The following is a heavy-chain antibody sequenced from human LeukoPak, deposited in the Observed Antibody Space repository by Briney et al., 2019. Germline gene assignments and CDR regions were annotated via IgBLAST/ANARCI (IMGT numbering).Heavy chain of an antibody. CDR1: GSTFSTSS. V-gene: IGHV3-48*01. CDR3: ARGSRSHCGTAACYGPYFDY. J-gene: IGHJ4*02. D-gene: IGHD2-2*01. CDR2: IRGSSTTI. Sequence: PGGSLRLSCAASGSTFSTSSMNWVRQAPGKGLEWISYIRGSSTTIYYADSVKGRFTISRDNAKNSVYLQMDSLRAEDTAVYFCARGSRSHCGTAACYGPYFDYWGQGTLVTVSS.